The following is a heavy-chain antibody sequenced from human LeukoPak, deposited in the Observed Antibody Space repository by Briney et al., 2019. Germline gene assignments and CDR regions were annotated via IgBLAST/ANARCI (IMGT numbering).Heavy chain of an antibody. J-gene: IGHJ4*02. CDR2: ISSSSSTI. CDR1: GFTFSSYS. CDR3: AMTALDY. Sequence: GGPLRLSCAASGFTFSSYSMNWVRQAPGKGLEWLSYISSSSSTIYYADSVKGRFTISRDNAKNSLYLQMNNLRVEDTAVYYCAMTALDYWGQGTLVTVSS. V-gene: IGHV3-48*01.